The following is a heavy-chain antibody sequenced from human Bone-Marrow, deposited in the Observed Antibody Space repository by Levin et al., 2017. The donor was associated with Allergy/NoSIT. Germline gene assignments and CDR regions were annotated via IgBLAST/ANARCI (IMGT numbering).Heavy chain of an antibody. D-gene: IGHD2-8*01. CDR1: GGSISSYY. CDR2: IYYSGST. CDR3: ARDNGNWFDP. V-gene: IGHV4-59*01. Sequence: ASETLSLTCTVSGGSISSYYWSWIRQPPGKGLEWIGYIYYSGSTNYNPSLKSRVTISVDTSKNQFSLKLSSVTAADTAVYYCARDNGNWFDPWGQGTLVTVSS. J-gene: IGHJ5*02.